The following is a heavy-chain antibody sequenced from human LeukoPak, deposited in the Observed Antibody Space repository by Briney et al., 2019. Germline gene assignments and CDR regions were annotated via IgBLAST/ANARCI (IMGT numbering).Heavy chain of an antibody. CDR2: ISSSSSTI. CDR3: AREEYFKAVDY. V-gene: IGHV3-48*04. CDR1: GFTFSSYS. D-gene: IGHD2/OR15-2a*01. J-gene: IGHJ4*02. Sequence: PGGSLRLSCAASGFTFSSYSMNWVRQAPGKGREWVSYISSSSSTIYYADSVKGRFTISRDNAKNSRYLQMNSLRAEDTAVYYCAREEYFKAVDYWGQGTLVTVSS.